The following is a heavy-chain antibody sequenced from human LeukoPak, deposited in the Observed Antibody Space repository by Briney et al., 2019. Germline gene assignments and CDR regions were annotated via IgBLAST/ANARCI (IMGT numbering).Heavy chain of an antibody. CDR1: GFTFSSYA. CDR2: ISGSGGST. Sequence: PGRSLRLSCAASGFTFSSYAMHWVRQAPGKGLEWVSAISGSGGSTYYADSVKGRFTISRDNSKSTLSLQMNSLRAEDTAVYYCAKQLVASGSSYFFDHWGQGTLVTVSS. CDR3: AKQLVASGSSYFFDH. D-gene: IGHD3-10*01. V-gene: IGHV3-23*01. J-gene: IGHJ4*02.